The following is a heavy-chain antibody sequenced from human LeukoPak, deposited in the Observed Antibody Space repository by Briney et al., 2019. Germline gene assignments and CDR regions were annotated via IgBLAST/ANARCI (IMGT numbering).Heavy chain of an antibody. V-gene: IGHV3-9*03. CDR3: AKDMVLRGSLKGTYSSGYDY. J-gene: IGHJ4*02. Sequence: GRSLRLSCAASGFTFDDYAMHWVRQAPGKGLEWVSGISWNSGSIGYADSVKGRFTISRDNAKNSLYLQMNSLRAEDMALYYCAKDMVLRGSLKGTYSSGYDYWGQGTLVTVSS. CDR1: GFTFDDYA. CDR2: ISWNSGSI. D-gene: IGHD3-22*01.